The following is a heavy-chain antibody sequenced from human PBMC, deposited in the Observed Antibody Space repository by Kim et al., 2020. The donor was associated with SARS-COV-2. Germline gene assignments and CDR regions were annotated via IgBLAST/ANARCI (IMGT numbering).Heavy chain of an antibody. CDR2: ISSSGSTI. Sequence: GGSLRLSCAASGFTFSSYEMNWVRQAPGKGLEWVSYISSSGSTIYYADSVKGRFTISRDNAKNSLYLQMNSLRAEDTAVYYCARAPYCGGDCYEFWFDPWGQGTLVTVSS. CDR3: ARAPYCGGDCYEFWFDP. J-gene: IGHJ5*02. V-gene: IGHV3-48*03. CDR1: GFTFSSYE. D-gene: IGHD2-21*02.